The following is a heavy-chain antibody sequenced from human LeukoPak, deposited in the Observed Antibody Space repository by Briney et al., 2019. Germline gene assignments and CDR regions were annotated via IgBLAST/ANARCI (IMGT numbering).Heavy chain of an antibody. D-gene: IGHD2/OR15-2a*01. CDR2: INHSGGT. J-gene: IGHJ6*02. CDR3: ARGPLWRGMDV. CDR1: GGSFSGYY. Sequence: SSETLSLTRAAYGGSFSGYYWSWIRQPPGKGLEWIGEINHSGGTNYNPSLKSRVTISVDTSKNQFSLKLSSVTAADTAVYYCARGPLWRGMDVWGQGTTVTVSS. V-gene: IGHV4-34*01.